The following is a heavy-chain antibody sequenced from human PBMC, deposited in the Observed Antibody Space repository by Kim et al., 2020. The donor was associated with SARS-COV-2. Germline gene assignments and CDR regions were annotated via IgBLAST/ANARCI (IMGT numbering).Heavy chain of an antibody. V-gene: IGHV4-39*01. Sequence: LKGRVTISVDMSKNQFSLKLSSVTAADTAVYYCARLAINWSGRPYYFDYWGQGTLVTVSS. J-gene: IGHJ4*02. D-gene: IGHD3-3*01. CDR3: ARLAINWSGRPYYFDY.